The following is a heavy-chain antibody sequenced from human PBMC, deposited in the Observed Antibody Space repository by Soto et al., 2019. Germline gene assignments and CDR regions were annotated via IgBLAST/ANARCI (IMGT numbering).Heavy chain of an antibody. CDR2: IYYSGST. D-gene: IGHD3-10*01. CDR1: GGSISSYY. CDR3: ARARVSLIYYFVY. V-gene: IGHV4-59*01. J-gene: IGHJ4*02. Sequence: SETLSLTCTVSGGSISSYYWSWIRQPPGKGLEWIGYIYYSGSTNYNPSLKSRVTISVDTSKNQFSLKLSSVTAADTAVYYCARARVSLIYYFVYWGQGTLVTVSS.